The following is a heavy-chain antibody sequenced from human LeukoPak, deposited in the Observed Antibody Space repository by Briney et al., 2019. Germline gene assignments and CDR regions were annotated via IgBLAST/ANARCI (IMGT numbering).Heavy chain of an antibody. Sequence: ASVKVSCKASGYTFSSHAMHWVRQAPGQRLEWMGWISGGNGNTKYSQKFQGRVTITRDTFATIVYMELSSLRSEDTAVYYCTRVAGVGATVLDYWGQGTLVTVSS. CDR3: TRVAGVGATVLDY. J-gene: IGHJ4*02. CDR2: ISGGNGNT. V-gene: IGHV1-3*01. CDR1: GYTFSSHA. D-gene: IGHD1-26*01.